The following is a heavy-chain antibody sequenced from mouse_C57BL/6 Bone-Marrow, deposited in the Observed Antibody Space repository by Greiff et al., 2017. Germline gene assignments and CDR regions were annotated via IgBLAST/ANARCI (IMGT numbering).Heavy chain of an antibody. V-gene: IGHV2-4*01. D-gene: IGHD1-1*01. CDR1: GFSFTSYG. J-gene: IGHJ4*01. CDR3: AKNRNTGVATDYAMDY. CDR2: IWSGGST. Sequence: VQLVESGPGLVQPSQCLSISCTASGFSFTSYGVHWVRQPPGKGLEWLGVIWSGGSTDYNAAFITSLGISKVNSKCQVFFKMNSLQAADTAIYYCAKNRNTGVATDYAMDYWGQGASVTVAS.